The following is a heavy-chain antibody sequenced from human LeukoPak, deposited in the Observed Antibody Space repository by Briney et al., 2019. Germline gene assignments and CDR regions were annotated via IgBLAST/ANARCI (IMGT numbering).Heavy chain of an antibody. D-gene: IGHD3-3*01. J-gene: IGHJ6*02. Sequence: SETLSLTCAVYGGSFSGYYWSWIRQPPGKGLEWIGEINHSGSTNYNPSLKSRVTISVDTSKNQFSLKLSSVTAADTAVYYCARGVTIFGVVTKRYYYYGMDVWGQGTTVTVSS. V-gene: IGHV4-34*01. CDR2: INHSGST. CDR3: ARGVTIFGVVTKRYYYYGMDV. CDR1: GGSFSGYY.